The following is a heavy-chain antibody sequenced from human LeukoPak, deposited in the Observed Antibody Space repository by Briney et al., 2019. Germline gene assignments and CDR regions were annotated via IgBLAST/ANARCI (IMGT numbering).Heavy chain of an antibody. CDR3: ARDLGDYALTAMNY. J-gene: IGHJ4*02. Sequence: GGSLRLSCAASGFTFSSSWMTWVRQAPGKGLEWVASINQDGGEIHYVDSVKGRFTISRDNAKNTLYLQMNSLRAEDTAVYYCARDLGDYALTAMNYWGQGTLVTVSS. CDR1: GFTFSSSW. CDR2: INQDGGEI. D-gene: IGHD4-17*01. V-gene: IGHV3-7*01.